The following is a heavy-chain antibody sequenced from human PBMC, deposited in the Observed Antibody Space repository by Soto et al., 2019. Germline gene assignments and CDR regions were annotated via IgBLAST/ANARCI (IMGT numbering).Heavy chain of an antibody. Sequence: ASVKVSCKASGGTFSSYAISWVRQAPGQGLEWMGGIIPIFGTANYAQKFQGRVTIHADESTSPAYMEVRSLRSEDTAVYYCARVSDGGGKAYCSSTSCYLDYWGQGTLVTVSS. V-gene: IGHV1-69*13. CDR1: GGTFSSYA. CDR3: ARVSDGGGKAYCSSTSCYLDY. J-gene: IGHJ4*02. D-gene: IGHD2-2*01. CDR2: IIPIFGTA.